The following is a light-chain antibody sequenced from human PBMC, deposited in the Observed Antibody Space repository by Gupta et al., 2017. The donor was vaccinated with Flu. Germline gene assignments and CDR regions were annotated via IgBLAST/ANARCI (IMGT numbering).Light chain of an antibody. V-gene: IGKV3-20*01. Sequence: VLTQSPGTLSLSPGERATLSCRASQSVSSSYLAWYQQKPGQAPRLLIYGASSRATGIPDRFSGSGSGTDFTLTISRLEPEDFAVYYCQQYGSSRTFGQGTKVEIK. CDR3: QQYGSSRT. CDR1: QSVSSSY. J-gene: IGKJ1*01. CDR2: GAS.